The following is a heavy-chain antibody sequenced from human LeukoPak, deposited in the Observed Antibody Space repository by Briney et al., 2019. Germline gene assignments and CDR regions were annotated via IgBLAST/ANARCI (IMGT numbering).Heavy chain of an antibody. V-gene: IGHV3-21*04. CDR2: ISSSSSYI. J-gene: IGHJ6*02. D-gene: IGHD6-13*01. Sequence: GGSLRLSCAASGFTFSSYSMNWVRQAPGKGLEWVSSISSSSSYIYYADSVKGRFTISRDNAKNSLYLQMNSLRAEDTAVYYCAKTRQLKYYGMDVWGQGTTVTVAS. CDR1: GFTFSSYS. CDR3: AKTRQLKYYGMDV.